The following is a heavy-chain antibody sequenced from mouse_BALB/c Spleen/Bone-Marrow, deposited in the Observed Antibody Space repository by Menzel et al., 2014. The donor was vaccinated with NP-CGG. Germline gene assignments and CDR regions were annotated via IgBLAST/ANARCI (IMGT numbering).Heavy chain of an antibody. V-gene: IGHV2-9*02. Sequence: QVQLKDSGPGLVAPSQSLSITCTVSGFSLTSYGVHWVRQPPGKGLEWLGVIWAGGSTNYNSALMSRLSISKDNSKSQVFLKMNSLQTDDTAMYYCARDLYYDYDEGFAYWGQGTLVTVSA. D-gene: IGHD2-4*01. J-gene: IGHJ3*01. CDR3: ARDLYYDYDEGFAY. CDR2: IWAGGST. CDR1: GFSLTSYG.